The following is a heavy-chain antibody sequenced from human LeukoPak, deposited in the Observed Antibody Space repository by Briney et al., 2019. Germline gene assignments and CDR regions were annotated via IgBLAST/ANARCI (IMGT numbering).Heavy chain of an antibody. J-gene: IGHJ4*02. D-gene: IGHD2-15*01. Sequence: GGSLRLSCAASGFSFSDAWMNWLRQAPGKGLEWVGHIRSKADGGTPDYIAPVKGRFTISRDDSKDTLYLQMNSLNTEDTAMYYCTTRSPARYCSDGACYSSADYWGQGTLVTVSS. CDR2: IRSKADGGTP. CDR3: TTRSPARYCSDGACYSSADY. V-gene: IGHV3-15*07. CDR1: GFSFSDAW.